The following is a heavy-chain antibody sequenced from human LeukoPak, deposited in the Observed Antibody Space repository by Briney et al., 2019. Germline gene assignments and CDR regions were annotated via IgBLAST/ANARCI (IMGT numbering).Heavy chain of an antibody. J-gene: IGHJ6*03. D-gene: IGHD2-2*01. CDR1: GGSISSYY. CDR2: IYTSGST. CDR3: ARDGTGYCSSTSCPGPMDV. Sequence: SETLSLTCTVSGGSISSYYWSWIRQPAGKGLEWIGRIYTSGSTNYNPSLKSRVTMSVDTSKNQFSLKLSSVTAADTAVYYCARDGTGYCSSTSCPGPMDVWGKGTTVTVSS. V-gene: IGHV4-4*07.